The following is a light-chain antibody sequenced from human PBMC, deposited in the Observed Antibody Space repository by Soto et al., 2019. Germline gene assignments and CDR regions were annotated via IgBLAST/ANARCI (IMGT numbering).Light chain of an antibody. CDR1: QRVGTN. V-gene: IGKV3-15*01. Sequence: EVVLTQSPATLSVSPGERATLSCRASQRVGTNLAWYQQKRGQAPRLLMSGASTRATGIPARFSGSGSGTEFALTITSLQADDSAIYYCQQYNDWRPFTFGPGTKADIK. CDR2: GAS. CDR3: QQYNDWRPFT. J-gene: IGKJ3*01.